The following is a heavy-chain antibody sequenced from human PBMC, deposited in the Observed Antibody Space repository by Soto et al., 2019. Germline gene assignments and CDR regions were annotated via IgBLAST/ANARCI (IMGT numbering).Heavy chain of an antibody. CDR2: IDPSDSYT. D-gene: IGHD6-19*01. V-gene: IGHV5-10-1*01. J-gene: IGHJ4*02. Sequence: GESLKISCKGSGYSFTIYWISWVRQMPGKGLEWMGRIDPSDSYTNYSPSFQGHVTISADKSISTAYLQWSSLKASDTAMYYCARDGREAVADNDYWGQGTLVTVSS. CDR1: GYSFTIYW. CDR3: ARDGREAVADNDY.